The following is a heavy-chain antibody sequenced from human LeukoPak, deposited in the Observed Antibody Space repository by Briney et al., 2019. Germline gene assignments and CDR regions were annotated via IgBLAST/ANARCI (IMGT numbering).Heavy chain of an antibody. D-gene: IGHD3-10*01. J-gene: IGHJ3*01. CDR1: GGSFSGYY. Sequence: SETLSLTCAVYGGSFSGYYWSWIRQPPGKGLEWIGEINHSGSTNYNPSLKSRVTISVDTSKNQFSLTLSSVTAADTAVYYCARHQTGLLYYGSGSHTAAFNLWGQGTRVTVSS. V-gene: IGHV4-34*01. CDR3: ARHQTGLLYYGSGSHTAAFNL. CDR2: INHSGST.